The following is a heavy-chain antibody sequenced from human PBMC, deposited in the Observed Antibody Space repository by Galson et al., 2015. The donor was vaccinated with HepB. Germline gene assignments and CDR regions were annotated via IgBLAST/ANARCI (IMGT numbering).Heavy chain of an antibody. CDR1: GYSYTSYW. Sequence: QSGAEVKKPGESLRISCTVSGYSYTSYWISWVRQMHGKGLEWMGKIDLSDSFTKYSPSFQGNVTISADKSISSAYLQWSSLKASDTAMYYCAIAPLRCADDYALAVGNWCQGTLVTGSS. CDR2: IDLSDSFT. D-gene: IGHD5-12*01. CDR3: AIAPLRCADDYALAVGN. J-gene: IGHJ4*02. V-gene: IGHV5-10-1*01.